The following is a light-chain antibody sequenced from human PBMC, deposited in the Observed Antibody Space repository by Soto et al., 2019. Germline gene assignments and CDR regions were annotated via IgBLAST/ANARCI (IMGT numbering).Light chain of an antibody. CDR2: GAS. J-gene: IGKJ1*01. V-gene: IGKV3-15*01. Sequence: EIVMTQSPATLSVSPGERVTLSCKASRSVRSNLAWYQQKPGQAPRLLISGASTRATGITDRFSGSGSGTEFTLTINSLQSEDFVVYYCQQYNYWPGTFGQGTKVEIK. CDR1: RSVRSN. CDR3: QQYNYWPGT.